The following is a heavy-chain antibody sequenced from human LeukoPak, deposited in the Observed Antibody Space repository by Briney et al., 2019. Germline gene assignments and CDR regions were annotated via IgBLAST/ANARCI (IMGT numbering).Heavy chain of an antibody. CDR3: ARDEGPNYYDSSGYQKAYAFDI. J-gene: IGHJ3*02. CDR2: IYTGGST. V-gene: IGHV4-4*07. CDR1: GGSITSYY. Sequence: SETLSLTCTVPGGSITSYYWGWIRQPAGKGLECIGRIYTGGSTTYNPSLKSRVTMSVDTSKNQFSLQLSSVTAADTAVYYCARDEGPNYYDSSGYQKAYAFDIWGQGTMVTVSS. D-gene: IGHD3-22*01.